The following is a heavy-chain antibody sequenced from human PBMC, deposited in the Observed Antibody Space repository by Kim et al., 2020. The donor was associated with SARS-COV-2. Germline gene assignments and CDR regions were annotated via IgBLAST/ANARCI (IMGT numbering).Heavy chain of an antibody. V-gene: IGHV3-74*01. Sequence: YAASVKGRFTVSRDNAKNTLYLQMNRLRADDTAVYYCTRAKVATNAFDSWGQGILVTVSS. D-gene: IGHD1-1*01. CDR3: TRAKVATNAFDS. J-gene: IGHJ4*02.